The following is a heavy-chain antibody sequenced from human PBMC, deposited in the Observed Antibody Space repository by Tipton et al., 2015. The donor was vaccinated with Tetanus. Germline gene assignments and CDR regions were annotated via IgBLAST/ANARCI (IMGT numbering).Heavy chain of an antibody. D-gene: IGHD5-12*01. V-gene: IGHV3-21*04. J-gene: IGHJ5*02. CDR1: GFPFSAYN. CDR2: ISGISTYI. CDR3: LGHGGYSS. Sequence: SLRLSCAASGFPFSAYNMNWVRQAPGKGLEWVSSISGISTYINYADSVKGRFSISRDNSKNIVFLQMNALRVEDTAVYYCLGHGGYSSWGQGTLVTVSS.